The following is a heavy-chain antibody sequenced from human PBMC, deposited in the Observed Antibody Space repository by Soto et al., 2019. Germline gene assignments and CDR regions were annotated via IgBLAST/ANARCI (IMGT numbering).Heavy chain of an antibody. J-gene: IGHJ5*02. D-gene: IGHD3-3*01. CDR1: GGSFSGYY. CDR3: AREGHDGARLAP. CDR2: INHSGST. V-gene: IGHV4-34*01. Sequence: SETLSLTCAVYGGSFSGYYWSWIRQPPGKGREWIGEINHSGSTNYNPSLKSRVTISVDTSKNQFSLKLSSVTAADTAVYYCAREGHDGARLAPWGQGTLVTVSA.